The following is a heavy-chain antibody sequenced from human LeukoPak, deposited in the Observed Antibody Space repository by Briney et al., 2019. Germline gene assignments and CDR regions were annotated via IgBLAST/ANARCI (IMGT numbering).Heavy chain of an antibody. Sequence: ASVKVSCKASGYTFTGYYMHWVRQAPGQGLEWMGWINPNSGGTNYAQKFQGRVTMTRDTSISTAYMELRSLRSDDTAVYYCARVQWLAPQYYFDYWGQGTLVTVSS. J-gene: IGHJ4*02. CDR3: ARVQWLAPQYYFDY. D-gene: IGHD6-19*01. V-gene: IGHV1-2*02. CDR1: GYTFTGYY. CDR2: INPNSGGT.